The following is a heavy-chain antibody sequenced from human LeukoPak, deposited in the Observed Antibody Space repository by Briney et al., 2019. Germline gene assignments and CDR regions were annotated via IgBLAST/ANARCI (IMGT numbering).Heavy chain of an antibody. V-gene: IGHV3-30-3*01. J-gene: IGHJ4*02. Sequence: GGSLRLSCAASGFTFSSYAMHWVRQAPGKGLEWGAVISYDGSNKYYADSVKGRFTISRDDSKNTLYLQMNSLRAEDTAVYYCEGYYDSSGYYRDYWGQGTLVTVSS. CDR1: GFTFSSYA. CDR2: ISYDGSNK. CDR3: EGYYDSSGYYRDY. D-gene: IGHD3-22*01.